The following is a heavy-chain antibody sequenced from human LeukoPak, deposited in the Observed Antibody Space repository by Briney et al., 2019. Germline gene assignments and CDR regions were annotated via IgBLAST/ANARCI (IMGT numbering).Heavy chain of an antibody. CDR3: ARDSGKGTMVRGVISYYYYMDV. CDR2: INPNSGGT. Sequence: ASVKVSCKASGYTFTGYYMHWVRQAPGQGLEWMGWINPNSGGTNYAQKFQGRVTMTRDTSISTAYMELSRLRSDDTAVYYCARDSGKGTMVRGVISYYYYMDVWGKGTTVTISS. J-gene: IGHJ6*03. D-gene: IGHD3-10*01. CDR1: GYTFTGYY. V-gene: IGHV1-2*02.